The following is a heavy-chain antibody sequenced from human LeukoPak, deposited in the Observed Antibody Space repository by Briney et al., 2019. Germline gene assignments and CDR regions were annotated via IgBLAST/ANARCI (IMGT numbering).Heavy chain of an antibody. J-gene: IGHJ4*02. Sequence: GRSLRLSCAASGFTFSSYAIHWVRQAPGKGLEWVALISFDGSNKYYADSVKGRFTISRDNSKNTLYLQMNSLRAEDTAVYYCAKGGYDYVEIGYFDYWGQGTLVTVSS. CDR1: GFTFSSYA. CDR2: ISFDGSNK. V-gene: IGHV3-30*04. CDR3: AKGGYDYVEIGYFDY. D-gene: IGHD5-12*01.